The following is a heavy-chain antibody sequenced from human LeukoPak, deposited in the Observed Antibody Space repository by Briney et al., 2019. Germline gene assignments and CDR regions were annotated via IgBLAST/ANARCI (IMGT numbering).Heavy chain of an antibody. CDR1: GASISSYY. Sequence: SETLSLTCTVSGASISSYYYNWIRQTAGRGLEWIGRLYTSGSTNYNPSLKSRVTMSVDTSKNQFSLKLSSVTAADTAVYYCARRSGDYWGQGTMVAVSS. V-gene: IGHV4-4*07. CDR3: ARRSGDY. D-gene: IGHD4-17*01. J-gene: IGHJ3*01. CDR2: LYTSGST.